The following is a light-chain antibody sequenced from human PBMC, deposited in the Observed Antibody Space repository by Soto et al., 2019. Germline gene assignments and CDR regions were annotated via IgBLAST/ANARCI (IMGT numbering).Light chain of an antibody. V-gene: IGKV1-5*03. CDR1: QSISTW. J-gene: IGKJ1*01. Sequence: DIQMTQSHSTLSASVGDRVTITCRASQSISTWLAWYQQKTGKAPKLQIYKASSLESGVPSRFSDSGSGTEFTLTISSLQPDDFATYSCQKYKCYWTFDQGTKVEIK. CDR2: KAS. CDR3: QKYKCYWT.